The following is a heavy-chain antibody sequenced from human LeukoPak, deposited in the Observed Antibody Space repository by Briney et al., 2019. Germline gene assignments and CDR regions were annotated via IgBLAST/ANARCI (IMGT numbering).Heavy chain of an antibody. J-gene: IGHJ3*02. CDR3: ARHRAPGTRHAFDI. V-gene: IGHV4-31*03. CDR1: GGSISSGGYY. D-gene: IGHD1-1*01. CDR2: IYYSGST. Sequence: SETLSLTCTVSGGSISSGGYYWSWIRQHPGKGLEWIGYIYYSGSTYYNPSLKSRVTISVDTSKNQFSLKLSSVTAADTAVYYCARHRAPGTRHAFDIWGQGTMVTVSS.